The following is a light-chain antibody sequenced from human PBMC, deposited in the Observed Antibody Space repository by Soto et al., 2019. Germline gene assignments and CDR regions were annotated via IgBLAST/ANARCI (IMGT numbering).Light chain of an antibody. Sequence: EIVLTQSPGTLSLSPGERATLSCRARQSVSSNNLAWCQQRPGQAPRVVIYGASTRATGIPERFSGSGSGTDFTLTISRLEPEDFVVYYCQQYGRSPFTFGPGTKVDIK. CDR1: QSVSSNN. CDR2: GAS. V-gene: IGKV3-20*01. CDR3: QQYGRSPFT. J-gene: IGKJ3*01.